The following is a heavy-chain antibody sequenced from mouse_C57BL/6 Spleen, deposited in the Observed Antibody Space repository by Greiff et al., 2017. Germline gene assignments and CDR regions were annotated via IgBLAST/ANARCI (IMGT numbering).Heavy chain of an antibody. Sequence: EVMLVESGEGLVKPGGSLKLSCAASGFTFSSYAMSWVRQTPEKRLEWVAYISSGGDYIYYADTVKGRFTISRDNARNTLYLQVSSLKSEDTAMYYCTRDPATVVAKDWYFDVWGTGTTVTVSS. CDR1: GFTFSSYA. V-gene: IGHV5-9-1*02. J-gene: IGHJ1*03. D-gene: IGHD1-1*01. CDR3: TRDPATVVAKDWYFDV. CDR2: ISSGGDYI.